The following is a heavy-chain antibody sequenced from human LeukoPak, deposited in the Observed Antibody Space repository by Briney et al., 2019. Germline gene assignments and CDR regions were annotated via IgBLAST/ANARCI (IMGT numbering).Heavy chain of an antibody. CDR3: ARYGGNVVVPAVLDY. CDR2: INHSGST. CDR1: GGSFSGYY. D-gene: IGHD2-2*01. Sequence: SETLSLTCAVYGGSFSGYYWSWIRQPPGKGLEWIGEINHSGSTNYNPSLKSRVTISVDTSKNQFSLKLSSVTAADTAVYYCARYGGNVVVPAVLDYWGRGTLVTVSS. V-gene: IGHV4-34*01. J-gene: IGHJ4*02.